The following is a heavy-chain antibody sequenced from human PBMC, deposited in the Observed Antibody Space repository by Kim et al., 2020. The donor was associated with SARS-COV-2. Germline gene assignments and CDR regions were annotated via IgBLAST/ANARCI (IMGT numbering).Heavy chain of an antibody. CDR1: GGSFSGYY. CDR2: INHSGST. V-gene: IGHV4-34*01. CDR3: ARGQGYRADILTGYLNFDY. Sequence: SETLSLTCAVYGGSFSGYYWSWIRQPPGKGLEWIGEINHSGSTNYNPSPKSRVTISVDTSKNQFSLKLSSVTAADTAVYYCARGQGYRADILTGYLNFDYWGQGTLVTVSS. J-gene: IGHJ4*02. D-gene: IGHD3-9*01.